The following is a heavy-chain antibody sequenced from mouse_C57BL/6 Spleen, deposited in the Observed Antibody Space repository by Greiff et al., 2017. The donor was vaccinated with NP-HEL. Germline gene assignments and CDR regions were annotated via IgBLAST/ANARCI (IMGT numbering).Heavy chain of an antibody. D-gene: IGHD2-12*01. V-gene: IGHV1-74*01. J-gene: IGHJ4*01. CDR2: IHPSDSDT. Sequence: VKLQQPGAELVKPGASVTVSCTASGYTFTSYWMRWVKQRPGQGLEWIGRIHPSDSDTNYNPKFKGKATFTVDKSSSTANMQLSSLTAEDSAVYYCAVYYSSYYCAMDDWGPGTSVTVSS. CDR1: GYTFTSYW. CDR3: AVYYSSYYCAMDD.